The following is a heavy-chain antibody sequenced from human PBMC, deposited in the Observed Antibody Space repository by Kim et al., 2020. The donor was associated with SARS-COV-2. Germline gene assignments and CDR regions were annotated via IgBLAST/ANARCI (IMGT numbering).Heavy chain of an antibody. CDR2: ISSSSSYI. CDR3: ARDYDFWSGSFAWGV. J-gene: IGHJ6*04. V-gene: IGHV3-21*01. D-gene: IGHD3-3*01. CDR1: GFTFSSYS. Sequence: GGSLRLSCAASGFTFSSYSMNWVRQAPGKGLEWVSSISSSSSYIYYADSVKGRFTISRDNAKNSLYLQMNSLRAEDTAVYYCARDYDFWSGSFAWGVWGKGTTVTVSS.